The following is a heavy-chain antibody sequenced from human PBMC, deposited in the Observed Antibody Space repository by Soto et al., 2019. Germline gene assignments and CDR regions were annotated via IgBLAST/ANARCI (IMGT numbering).Heavy chain of an antibody. V-gene: IGHV1-8*01. J-gene: IGHJ6*03. CDR3: ARGGVYDFWSGYYIPPPYYYYYYMDV. CDR1: GYTFTSYD. CDR2: MNPNSGNT. D-gene: IGHD3-3*01. Sequence: GASVKVSCKASGYTFTSYDINWVRQATGQGLEWMGWMNPNSGNTGYAQKFQGRVTMTRNTSISTAYMELSSLRSEDTAVYYCARGGVYDFWSGYYIPPPYYYYYYMDVWGKGTTVTVSS.